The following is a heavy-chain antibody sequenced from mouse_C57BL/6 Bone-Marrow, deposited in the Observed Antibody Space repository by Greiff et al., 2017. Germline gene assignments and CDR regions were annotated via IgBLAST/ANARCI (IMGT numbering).Heavy chain of an antibody. Sequence: VQLQQSGAELMKPGASVKLSCKATGYTFTGYWIEWVKQRPGHGLEWIGEILPGSGSTNYNEKFKGKATLTADTSSNTACMQLSSLTTEYSAIYSCARWGYAMDYWGQGTSVTVSS. CDR1: GYTFTGYW. CDR2: ILPGSGST. CDR3: ARWGYAMDY. V-gene: IGHV1-9*01. J-gene: IGHJ4*01.